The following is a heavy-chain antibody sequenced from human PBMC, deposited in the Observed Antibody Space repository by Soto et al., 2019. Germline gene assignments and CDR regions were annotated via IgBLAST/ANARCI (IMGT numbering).Heavy chain of an antibody. Sequence: GGSLRLSCAASGFTFSNAWMNWVRQAPGKGLEWVGRIKSKTDGGTTDYAAPVKGRFTISRDDSKNTLYLQMNSLKTEDTAVYYCTTEGVVIYYDSSGYQFWGQGTLVTVSS. J-gene: IGHJ4*02. V-gene: IGHV3-15*07. CDR2: IKSKTDGGTT. D-gene: IGHD3-22*01. CDR3: TTEGVVIYYDSSGYQF. CDR1: GFTFSNAW.